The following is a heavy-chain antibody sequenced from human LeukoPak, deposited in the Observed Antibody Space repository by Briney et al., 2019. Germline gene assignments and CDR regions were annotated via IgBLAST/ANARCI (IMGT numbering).Heavy chain of an antibody. CDR3: ARDGTAGTSLYNWFDP. CDR1: GGTFISYA. Sequence: ASVKVSCKASGGTFISYAISWVRQAPGQGFEWMGGIIPIFGTANYAQKFQGRVTITADESTSTAYMELSSLRSEDTAVYYCARDGTAGTSLYNWFDPWGQGTLVTVSS. D-gene: IGHD2-2*01. V-gene: IGHV1-69*13. J-gene: IGHJ5*02. CDR2: IIPIFGTA.